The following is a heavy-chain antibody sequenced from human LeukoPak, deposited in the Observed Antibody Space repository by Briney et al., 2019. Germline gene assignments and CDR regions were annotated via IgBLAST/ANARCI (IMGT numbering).Heavy chain of an antibody. D-gene: IGHD3-22*01. CDR1: GLNVSVYY. CDR2: ISKTGTTI. V-gene: IGHV3-11*01. J-gene: IGHJ4*02. CDR3: AKSTGVSSGPFDY. Sequence: GGSLRLSCAASGLNVSVYYMTWIRQAPGNGLEAPGNGLEWLSHISKTGTTIYYADSVKGRFTISRDNAKNSLYLQMNSLRAEDTALYYCAKSTGVSSGPFDYWGQGTLVTVSS.